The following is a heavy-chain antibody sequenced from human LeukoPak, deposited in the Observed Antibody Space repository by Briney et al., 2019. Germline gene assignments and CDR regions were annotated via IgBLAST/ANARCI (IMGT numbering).Heavy chain of an antibody. CDR2: ISYDGSNK. J-gene: IGHJ6*02. V-gene: IGHV3-30*03. CDR1: GFTFSSYG. CDR3: ARDSSWYRGYYGMDV. D-gene: IGHD6-13*01. Sequence: GGSLRLSCAASGFTFSSYGMHWVRQAPGKGLEWVAVISYDGSNKYYADSVKGRFTISRDNSKNTLYLQMNSLRAEDTAVYYCARDSSWYRGYYGMDVRGQGTTVTVSS.